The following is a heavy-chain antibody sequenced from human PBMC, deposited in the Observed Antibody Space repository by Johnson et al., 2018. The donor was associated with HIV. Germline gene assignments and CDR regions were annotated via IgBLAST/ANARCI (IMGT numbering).Heavy chain of an antibody. CDR1: GFTFDDYA. CDR2: ISWNSGSI. J-gene: IGHJ3*02. Sequence: EVKLLESGGGLVQPGRSLRLSCAASGFTFDDYAMHWVRQAPGKGLEWVSGISWNSGSIGYVDSVKGRFTISRDNAKNSLYLQMNSLRAEDTALYYRAKDISYGSRIADAFDIWGQGTMVTVSS. V-gene: IGHV3-9*01. CDR3: AKDISYGSRIADAFDI. D-gene: IGHD3-10*01.